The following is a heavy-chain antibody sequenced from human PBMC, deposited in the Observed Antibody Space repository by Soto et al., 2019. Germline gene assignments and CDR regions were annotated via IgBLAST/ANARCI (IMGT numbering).Heavy chain of an antibody. D-gene: IGHD3-22*01. Sequence: GASVKVSCKASGFTFTAYGINWVRQAPGQGLEWMGWISPNSGGTNYAQKFQGWVTMTRDTSISTAYMELSRLRSDDTAVYYCARATYYYDSSGYGAFDIWGQGTMVTVSS. CDR3: ARATYYYDSSGYGAFDI. CDR2: ISPNSGGT. CDR1: GFTFTAYG. J-gene: IGHJ3*02. V-gene: IGHV1-2*04.